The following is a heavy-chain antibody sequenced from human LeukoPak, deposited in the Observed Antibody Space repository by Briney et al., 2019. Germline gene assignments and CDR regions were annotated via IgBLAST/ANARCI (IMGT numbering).Heavy chain of an antibody. Sequence: PGGSLRLSCAASGFTFDDYGMTWVRQAPGKGLEWVSSINWNGGSTGYADSVKGRFSISRDNAKNSLYLQMNSLRAEDTAVYYCARGAVAGTPFDYWGQGTLVTVSS. J-gene: IGHJ4*02. CDR1: GFTFDDYG. CDR2: INWNGGST. CDR3: ARGAVAGTPFDY. V-gene: IGHV3-20*04. D-gene: IGHD6-19*01.